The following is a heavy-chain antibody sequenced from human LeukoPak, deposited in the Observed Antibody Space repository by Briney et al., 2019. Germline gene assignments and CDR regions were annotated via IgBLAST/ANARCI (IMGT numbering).Heavy chain of an antibody. CDR3: ASGNSSGWYYYYYGMDV. V-gene: IGHV4-34*01. D-gene: IGHD6-19*01. CDR2: IYYSGST. Sequence: PSETLSLTCAVYGGSFSGYYWSWIRQPPGKGLEWIGSIYYSGSTYYNPSLKSRVTISVDTSKNQFSLKLSSVTAADTAVYYCASGNSSGWYYYYYGMDVWGQGTTVTVSS. CDR1: GGSFSGYY. J-gene: IGHJ6*02.